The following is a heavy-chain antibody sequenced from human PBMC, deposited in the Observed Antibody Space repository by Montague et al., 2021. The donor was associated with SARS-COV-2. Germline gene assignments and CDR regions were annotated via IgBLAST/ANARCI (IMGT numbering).Heavy chain of an antibody. CDR3: ARDRRFLEWNPYYMDV. J-gene: IGHJ6*03. Sequence: SLRLSCAVSGFTFSSYSMNWVRQAPGKGLEWVSSIGVSDTYIYYADSVKGRFTISRDNGKNSLCLQMNSLRAEDTAVYYCARDRRFLEWNPYYMDVWGKGTTVTVSS. D-gene: IGHD3-3*01. V-gene: IGHV3-21*01. CDR2: IGVSDTYI. CDR1: GFTFSSYS.